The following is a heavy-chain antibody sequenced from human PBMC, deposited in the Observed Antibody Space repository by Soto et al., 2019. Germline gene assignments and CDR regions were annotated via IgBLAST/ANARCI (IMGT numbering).Heavy chain of an antibody. CDR3: ARGFPYSYGQLLDY. J-gene: IGHJ4*02. V-gene: IGHV5-51*01. CDR1: GYRFTNYC. D-gene: IGHD5-18*01. CDR2: IYPGDSDT. Sequence: PGESLKISCKGSGYRFTNYCIGWVRQVSRKGLEWMGIIYPGDSDTRYSPSFQGQVTISADKSISTAYLQWSSLKASDTAMYYCARGFPYSYGQLLDYWGRGTLVTVS.